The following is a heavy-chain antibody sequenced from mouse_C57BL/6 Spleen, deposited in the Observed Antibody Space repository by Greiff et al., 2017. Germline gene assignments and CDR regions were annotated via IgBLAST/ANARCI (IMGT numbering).Heavy chain of an antibody. Sequence: EVQLQQSGAELVRPGASVKLSCTASGFNIKDDYMHWVKQSPEQGLEWLGRIDPDNGDTEYVSTFQGKATITADPSSNTAYLQLSSLTSEDTAVYYCTTGGYLQEFFDYWGQGTTLTVSS. CDR2: IDPDNGDT. V-gene: IGHV14-4*01. CDR3: TTGGYLQEFFDY. J-gene: IGHJ2*01. D-gene: IGHD2-1*01. CDR1: GFNIKDDY.